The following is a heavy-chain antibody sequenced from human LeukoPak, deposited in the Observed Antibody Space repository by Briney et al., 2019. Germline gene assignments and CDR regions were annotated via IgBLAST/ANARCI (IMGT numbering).Heavy chain of an antibody. CDR2: IYHSGST. D-gene: IGHD2/OR15-2a*01. Sequence: PSETLSLTCTVSGGSISSYYWSWIRQPPGKGLEWIGYIYHSGSTYYNPSLKSRVTISVDRSKNQFSLKLSSVTAADTAVYYCARNRVDAFDIWGQGTMVTVSS. CDR1: GGSISSYY. CDR3: ARNRVDAFDI. V-gene: IGHV4-59*12. J-gene: IGHJ3*02.